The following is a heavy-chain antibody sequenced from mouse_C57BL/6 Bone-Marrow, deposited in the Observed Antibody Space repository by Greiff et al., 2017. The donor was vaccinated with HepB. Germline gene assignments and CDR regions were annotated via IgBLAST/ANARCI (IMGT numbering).Heavy chain of an antibody. CDR2: ISYDGSN. V-gene: IGHV3-6*01. D-gene: IGHD1-1*01. CDR1: GYSITSGYY. J-gene: IGHJ3*01. Sequence: EVQLQESGPGLVKPSQSLSLTCSVTGYSITSGYYWNWIRQFPGNKLEWMGYISYDGSNNYNPSLKNRISITRDTAKNQFFLKLNSVTTEDTATYYCAREAYGSKSPFAYWGQGTLVTVSA. CDR3: AREAYGSKSPFAY.